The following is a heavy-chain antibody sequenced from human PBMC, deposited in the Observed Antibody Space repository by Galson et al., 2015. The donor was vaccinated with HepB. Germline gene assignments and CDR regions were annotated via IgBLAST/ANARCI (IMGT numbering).Heavy chain of an antibody. V-gene: IGHV3-30*18. D-gene: IGHD2-15*01. CDR3: AKGYSFIEY. CDR2: VSYDGSNK. Sequence: SLRLSCAASGFTFSSFGMRWVRQAPGKGLEWVALVSYDGSNKYYADSVKGRFIISRDNSKNTLYLQMNSLRAEDTAVYYCAKGYSFIEYWGQGTLVTVSS. CDR1: GFTFSSFG. J-gene: IGHJ4*02.